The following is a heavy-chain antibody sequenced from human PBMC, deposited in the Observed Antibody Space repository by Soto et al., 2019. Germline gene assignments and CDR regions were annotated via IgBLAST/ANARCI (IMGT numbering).Heavy chain of an antibody. D-gene: IGHD4-17*01. J-gene: IGHJ5*02. Sequence: EVQLVESGGALVQPGGSLRLSCAASGFSVSDNYMSWVRQAPGKGLEWVSVIYSGGGGTYYADSVKGRFTISRDNSKNTLSLQMNSLRAEDTAVYYCARHDYGDLNYFDPWGQGTLVTVSS. CDR3: ARHDYGDLNYFDP. V-gene: IGHV3-66*04. CDR1: GFSVSDNY. CDR2: IYSGGGGT.